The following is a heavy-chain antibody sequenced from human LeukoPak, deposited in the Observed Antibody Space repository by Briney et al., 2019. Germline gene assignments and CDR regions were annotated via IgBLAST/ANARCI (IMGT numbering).Heavy chain of an antibody. V-gene: IGHV4-59*08. Sequence: SETLSLTCTVSGGSISSYYWSWIRQPPGKGLEWIGYIYYSGSTYYNPSLKSRVTISVDTSKNQFSLKLSSVTAADTAVYYCARHAGIRRDGYNSPFDYWGQGTLVTVSS. CDR3: ARHAGIRRDGYNSPFDY. CDR2: IYYSGST. D-gene: IGHD5-24*01. J-gene: IGHJ4*02. CDR1: GGSISSYY.